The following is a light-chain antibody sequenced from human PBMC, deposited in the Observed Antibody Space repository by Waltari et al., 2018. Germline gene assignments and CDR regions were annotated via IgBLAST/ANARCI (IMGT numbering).Light chain of an antibody. V-gene: IGLV2-14*01. CDR1: STDAGGYNR. CDR3: CSYTSGTTRYV. CDR2: EVN. J-gene: IGLJ1*01. Sequence: QSALTQPASVSGSPGQSITISCTGTSTDAGGYNRVSWYQQYPGQAPKLMIYEVNNRPSGVSNRFSGSKSGNTASLTISGLQAEDEADYYCCSYTSGTTRYVFGTGTGVTV.